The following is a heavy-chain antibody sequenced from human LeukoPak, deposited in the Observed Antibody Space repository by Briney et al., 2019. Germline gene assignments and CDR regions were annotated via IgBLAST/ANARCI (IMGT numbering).Heavy chain of an antibody. J-gene: IGHJ4*02. V-gene: IGHV4-59*01. CDR3: ARLGGPAAVDY. D-gene: IGHD2-2*01. CDR1: GGSISSYY. Sequence: SETLSLTCTVSGGSISSYYWSWIRQPPGKGLEWIGYIYYTGSTNYNSSLKSRVTISVDTSKNQFSLKLTSVTAADTAVYYCARLGGPAAVDYWGQGTLVTVSS. CDR2: IYYTGST.